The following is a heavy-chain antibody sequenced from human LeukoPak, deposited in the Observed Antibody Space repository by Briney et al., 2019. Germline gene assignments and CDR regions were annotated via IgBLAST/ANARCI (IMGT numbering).Heavy chain of an antibody. Sequence: SETLSLTCTVSGGSISSGGYYWSWIRQHPGKGLEWIGYNYYSGSTYYNPSLKSRVTISVDTSKNQFSLKLSSVTAADTAVYYCAADYYDSSGYYDYWGQGTLVTVSS. D-gene: IGHD3-22*01. CDR1: GGSISSGGYY. V-gene: IGHV4-31*03. CDR2: NYYSGST. J-gene: IGHJ4*02. CDR3: AADYYDSSGYYDY.